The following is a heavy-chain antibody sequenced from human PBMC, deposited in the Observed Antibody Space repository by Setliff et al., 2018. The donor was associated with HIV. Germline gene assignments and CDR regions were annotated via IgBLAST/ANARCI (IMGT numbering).Heavy chain of an antibody. CDR3: VKDHVSFNGVFDTFDS. CDR2: ISGSGGST. D-gene: IGHD2-8*01. V-gene: IGHV3-23*01. CDR1: GFTFSSYA. Sequence: GESLKISCAASGFTFSSYAMSWVRQAPGKGLEWVSAISGSGGSTYYADSVKGRFTISRDNSKSTLYLQMSSLRAEDTAVYYCVKDHVSFNGVFDTFDSWGQGTLVTVSS. J-gene: IGHJ4*02.